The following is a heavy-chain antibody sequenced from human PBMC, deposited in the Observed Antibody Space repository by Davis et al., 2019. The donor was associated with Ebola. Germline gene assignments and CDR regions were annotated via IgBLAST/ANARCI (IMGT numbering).Heavy chain of an antibody. CDR2: ITGSGYTT. V-gene: IGHV3-23*01. CDR3: AKQRGVGAIDYDY. J-gene: IGHJ4*02. D-gene: IGHD1-26*01. Sequence: GGSLRLSCAASGFTFDTYAMSWVRQPPGKGLDWVSTITGSGYTTYYADSVKGRFTIVRDNAKNSLYLQMNSLRAEDTAVYYCAKQRGVGAIDYDYWGRGTVVTVSS. CDR1: GFTFDTYA.